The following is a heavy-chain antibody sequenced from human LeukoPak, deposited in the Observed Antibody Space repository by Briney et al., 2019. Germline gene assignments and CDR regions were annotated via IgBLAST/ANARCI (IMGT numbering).Heavy chain of an antibody. V-gene: IGHV3-21*01. CDR2: ISSSSSYI. Sequence: PGGSLRLSCAASGFTFSSYSMNWVRQAPGKGLEWVSSISSSSSYIYYADSVKGRFTISRDNAKNSLYLQMNSLRAEDTAVYYCARDPIRWVFGVVPPDVDVWGKGTTVTVSS. CDR1: GFTFSSYS. J-gene: IGHJ6*04. D-gene: IGHD3-3*01. CDR3: ARDPIRWVFGVVPPDVDV.